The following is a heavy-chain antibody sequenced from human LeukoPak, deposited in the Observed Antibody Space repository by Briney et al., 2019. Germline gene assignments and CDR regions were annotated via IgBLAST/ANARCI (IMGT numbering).Heavy chain of an antibody. CDR3: ARQQISFFGVVQNWFDP. Sequence: SETLSLTCAVYGGSFSGYYWSRIRQPPGKGLEWIGEINHSRSANYNPSLKSRVTISIDTSKNQFFLTLRSVTAADTAVYYCARQQISFFGVVQNWFDPWGQGTLVTVSS. D-gene: IGHD3-3*01. CDR1: GGSFSGYY. CDR2: INHSRSA. V-gene: IGHV4-34*01. J-gene: IGHJ5*02.